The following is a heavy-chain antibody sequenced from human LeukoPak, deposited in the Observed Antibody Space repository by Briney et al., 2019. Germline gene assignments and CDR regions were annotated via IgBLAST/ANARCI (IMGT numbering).Heavy chain of an antibody. V-gene: IGHV3-66*02. CDR1: GFTVSSNY. D-gene: IGHD3-3*01. CDR3: ARDPPYYDFWSGYHQDY. CDR2: IHSGGST. Sequence: GGSLRLSCAASGFTVSSNYMSWVRQAPGKGLEWVSVIHSGGSTYYADSVKGRFTISRDNSKNTLYLQMNSLRAEDTAVYYCARDPPYYDFWSGYHQDYWGQGTLVTVSS. J-gene: IGHJ4*02.